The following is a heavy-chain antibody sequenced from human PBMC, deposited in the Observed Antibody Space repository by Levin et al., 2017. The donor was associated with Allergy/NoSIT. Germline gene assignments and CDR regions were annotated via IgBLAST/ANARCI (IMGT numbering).Heavy chain of an antibody. D-gene: IGHD6-25*01. J-gene: IGHJ3*02. CDR2: IYYSGST. CDR3: ARSGRPNIAFDI. CDR1: GGSISSSSYY. Sequence: SETLSLTCTVSGGSISSSSYYWGWIRQPPGKGLEWIGSIYYSGSTYYNPSLKSRVTISVDTSKNQFSLKLSSVTAADTAVYYCARSGRPNIAFDIWGQGTMVTVSS. V-gene: IGHV4-39*07.